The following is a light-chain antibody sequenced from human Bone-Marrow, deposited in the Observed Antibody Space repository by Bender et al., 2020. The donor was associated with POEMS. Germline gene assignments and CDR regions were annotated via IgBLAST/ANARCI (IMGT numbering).Light chain of an antibody. Sequence: QSALTQPASVSGSPGQSITISCTGTSSDVGSYNLVSWYQQHPGKAPKVMIYEVSKRPSGISNGFSGSKSGNTASLTISGLQAEDEADFYCCAYAGSGILVFGGGTKVTVV. CDR1: SSDVGSYNL. V-gene: IGLV2-23*02. CDR2: EVS. J-gene: IGLJ3*02. CDR3: CAYAGSGILV.